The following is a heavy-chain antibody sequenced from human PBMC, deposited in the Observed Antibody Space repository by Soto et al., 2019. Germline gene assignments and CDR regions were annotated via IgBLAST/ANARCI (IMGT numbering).Heavy chain of an antibody. CDR2: IKSRTENETT. CDR1: GFTFSNVW. V-gene: IGHV3-15*01. Sequence: VHLVESGGGFVKPGGSLTRSCAASGFTFSNVWLSWVRQGPGKGLEWLGRIKSRTENETTDYASPARGRFIISRDDSKNMLYLQLNSLKSEDTGVYYCVTVLPHANSWFDYWGQGTPVTVSS. J-gene: IGHJ4*02. D-gene: IGHD2-2*01. CDR3: VTVLPHANSWFDY.